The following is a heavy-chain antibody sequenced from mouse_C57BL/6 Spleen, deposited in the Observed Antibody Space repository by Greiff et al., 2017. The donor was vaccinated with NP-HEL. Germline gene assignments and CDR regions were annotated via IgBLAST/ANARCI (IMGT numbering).Heavy chain of an antibody. J-gene: IGHJ2*01. Sequence: VKLQESGPELVKPGASVKISCKASGYAFSSSWMNWVKQRPGKGLEWIGRIYPGDGDTNYNGKFKGKATLTADKSSSTAYMQLSSLTSEYSAVYFCARTLTDYWGQGTTLTVSS. CDR3: ARTLTDY. V-gene: IGHV1-82*01. CDR1: GYAFSSSW. CDR2: IYPGDGDT.